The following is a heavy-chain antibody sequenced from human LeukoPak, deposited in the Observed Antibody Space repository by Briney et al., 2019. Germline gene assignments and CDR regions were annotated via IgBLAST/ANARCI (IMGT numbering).Heavy chain of an antibody. Sequence: SGTLSLTCGVSGGSITNTNYWTWVRQPPGKGLEWIGEVNLQGSTNYNPSLMGRDAIAVDTSENHISLQLTSVTAADTAVYYCAREGGPYRPLDYSGQGTLVTVSS. CDR3: AREGGPYRPLDY. J-gene: IGHJ4*02. CDR2: VNLQGST. V-gene: IGHV4-4*02. CDR1: GGSITNTNY.